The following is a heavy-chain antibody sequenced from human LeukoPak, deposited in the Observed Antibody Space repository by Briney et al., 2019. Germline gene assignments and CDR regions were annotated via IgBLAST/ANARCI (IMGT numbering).Heavy chain of an antibody. CDR1: GYTFTSYA. V-gene: IGHV7-4-1*02. D-gene: IGHD3-3*01. J-gene: IGHJ5*02. Sequence: ASVKVSCKASGYTFTSYAMNWVRQAPGQGLEWMGWINTNTGNPTYAQGFTGRFVFSLDTSVSTAYLQISSLKAEDTAVYYCARETYYDFWSGYSPRGIDPWGQGTLVTVSS. CDR3: ARETYYDFWSGYSPRGIDP. CDR2: INTNTGNP.